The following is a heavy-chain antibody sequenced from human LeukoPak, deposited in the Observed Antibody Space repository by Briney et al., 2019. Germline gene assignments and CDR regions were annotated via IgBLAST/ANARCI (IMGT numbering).Heavy chain of an antibody. D-gene: IGHD3-22*01. V-gene: IGHV1-2*02. CDR1: GYTFSAHY. J-gene: IGHJ3*02. CDR3: ARDYYDSRGFGAFDI. CDR2: INPNSGGT. Sequence: ASVKVSCKASGYTFSAHYMHWVRQAPGQGLEWMGWINPNSGGTNYAQKFQGRVTMTRDTSISIVYMELSRPRSDDTAVYYCARDYYDSRGFGAFDIWGQGTMVTVSS.